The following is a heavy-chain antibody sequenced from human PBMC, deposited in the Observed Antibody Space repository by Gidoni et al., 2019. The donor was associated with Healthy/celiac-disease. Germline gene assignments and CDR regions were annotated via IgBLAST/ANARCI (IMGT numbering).Heavy chain of an antibody. J-gene: IGHJ4*02. CDR2: ISGMCGTT. D-gene: IGHD4-17*01. CDR3: AKENGDYSFDY. V-gene: IGHV3-23*01. CDR1: GFTFSSYA. Sequence: EVQLLESGGGLVQPGGSLRLPCAASGFTFSSYAMSWVRQAPGKGLEWVSVISGMCGTTYYADTVKGRFTISRNNSKNTLYLQMNSLRAEDTAVYYCAKENGDYSFDYWGQGTLVTVSS.